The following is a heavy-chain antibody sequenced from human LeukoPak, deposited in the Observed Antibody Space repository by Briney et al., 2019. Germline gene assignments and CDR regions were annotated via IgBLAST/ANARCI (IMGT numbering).Heavy chain of an antibody. D-gene: IGHD2-21*02. V-gene: IGHV4-59*08. CDR2: IYYSGST. CDR1: GGSISSYY. J-gene: IGHJ4*02. Sequence: SETLSLTCTVSGGSISSYYWSWIRQPPGKGLEWIGYIYYSGSTNYNPSLKSRVTISVDTSKNQFSLKLSSVTAADTAVYYCARRPATAISFDYWGQGTLVTVTS. CDR3: ARRPATAISFDY.